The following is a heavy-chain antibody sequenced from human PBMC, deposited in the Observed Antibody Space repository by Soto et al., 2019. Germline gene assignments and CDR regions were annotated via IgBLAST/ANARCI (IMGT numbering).Heavy chain of an antibody. CDR2: IRQYGSEK. CDR3: ARDFRRRYSYGYYYFDS. Sequence: GGSLRLSCAASGFTFSSYWMSWVRQAPGKGLEWVAFIRQYGSEKYYADSVKGRFTISRDDAKNSLYLQMNSLRVEDTAVYYCARDFRRRYSYGYYYFDSWGQGTRVTV. V-gene: IGHV3-7*01. J-gene: IGHJ4*02. D-gene: IGHD5-18*01. CDR1: GFTFSSYW.